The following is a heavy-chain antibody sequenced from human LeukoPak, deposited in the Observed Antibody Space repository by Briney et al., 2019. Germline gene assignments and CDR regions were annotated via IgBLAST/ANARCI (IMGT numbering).Heavy chain of an antibody. Sequence: SETLSLTCAVYGGSFSDYYWSWIRQPPGKGLEWIGEISLSGSTNYNPSLKSRVTMSVDTSKSQVSLKVSSVTAADTSVYYCASGSFYNGMDVWGQGTTVTVSS. D-gene: IGHD2-2*01. J-gene: IGHJ6*02. CDR1: GGSFSDYY. CDR3: ASGSFYNGMDV. V-gene: IGHV4-34*01. CDR2: ISLSGST.